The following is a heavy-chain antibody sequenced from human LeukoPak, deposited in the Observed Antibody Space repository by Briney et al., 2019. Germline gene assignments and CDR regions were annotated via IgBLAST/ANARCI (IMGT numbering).Heavy chain of an antibody. Sequence: PGGSLRLSCAASGFTVSSNYMSWVRQAPGKGLEWVSVIYSGGSTYYADSVKGRFTISRDNSKNTLYLQMNSLRAEDTAVYYCARSSVVPAAIRYYYYYMGVWGKGTTVTVSS. J-gene: IGHJ6*03. CDR1: GFTVSSNY. CDR2: IYSGGST. D-gene: IGHD2-2*01. V-gene: IGHV3-53*01. CDR3: ARSSVVPAAIRYYYYYMGV.